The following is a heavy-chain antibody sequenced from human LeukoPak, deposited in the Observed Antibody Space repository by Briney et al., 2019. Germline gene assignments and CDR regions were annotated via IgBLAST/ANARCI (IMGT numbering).Heavy chain of an antibody. D-gene: IGHD6-19*01. CDR1: GFTFSSYW. Sequence: GGSLRLSCAASGFTFSSYWMHWVRQAPGKGLVWVSRIKSDGSSTSYADSVKGRFTISRDNAKNTLYLQMNSLRAEDTAVYYCARVTRYSSGCYGPTNYFDYWG. CDR3: ARVTRYSSGCYGPTNYFDY. J-gene: IGHJ4*01. V-gene: IGHV3-74*01. CDR2: IKSDGSST.